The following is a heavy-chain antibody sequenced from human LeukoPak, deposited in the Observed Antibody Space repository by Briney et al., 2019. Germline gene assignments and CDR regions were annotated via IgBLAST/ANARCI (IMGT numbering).Heavy chain of an antibody. Sequence: GGSLRLSCAASGFTFSDHYVDWVRQAPGKGLEWVAFIRYDGSNKYYADSVKGRFTISRDNSKNTLYLQMNSLRAEDTAVYYCAKDHDYGGNPYYFDYWGQGTLVTVSS. V-gene: IGHV3-30*02. CDR3: AKDHDYGGNPYYFDY. J-gene: IGHJ4*02. D-gene: IGHD4-23*01. CDR1: GFTFSDHY. CDR2: IRYDGSNK.